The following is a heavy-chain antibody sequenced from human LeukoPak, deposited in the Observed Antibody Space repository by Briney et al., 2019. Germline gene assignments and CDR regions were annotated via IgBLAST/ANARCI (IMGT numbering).Heavy chain of an antibody. CDR3: AKILLWFGELYDY. D-gene: IGHD3-10*01. J-gene: IGHJ4*02. CDR1: GFTFSSYA. CDR2: ISGGGGST. V-gene: IGHV3-23*01. Sequence: GGSLRLSCAASGFTFSSYAMSWVRQAPGKGLEWASAISGGGGSTYYADSVKGRFTISRDNSKNTLYLQMNSLRAEDTAVYYCAKILLWFGELYDYWGQGTLVTVSS.